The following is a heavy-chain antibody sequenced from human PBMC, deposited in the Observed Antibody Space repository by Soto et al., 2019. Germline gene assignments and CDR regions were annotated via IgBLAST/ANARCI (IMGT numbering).Heavy chain of an antibody. CDR3: AKRPLTAAGFDY. Sequence: EVQLLESGGGLVQPGGSLRLSCAASGFTFSNYAMTWVRQAPGKGLEWVSVITGSGGGTYFVDSVKGRFTISIDNSQNTVYLQMNSLRAEDTAVYYCAKRPLTAAGFDYWGQGTLVTVSS. CDR1: GFTFSNYA. V-gene: IGHV3-23*01. D-gene: IGHD6-13*01. J-gene: IGHJ4*02. CDR2: ITGSGGGT.